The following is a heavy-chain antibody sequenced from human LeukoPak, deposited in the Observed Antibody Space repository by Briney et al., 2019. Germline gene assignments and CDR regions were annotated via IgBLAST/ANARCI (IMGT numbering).Heavy chain of an antibody. D-gene: IGHD5-18*01. CDR3: ARGYSYGLFDY. CDR1: GYNFTSYA. CDR2: INAGNGNT. V-gene: IGHV1-3*01. J-gene: IGHJ4*02. Sequence: ASVEGSCKASGYNFTSYAMHWGRQAPGKRPEWIGWINAGNGNTKYSQKFKGRVTITRDTSASKAYMELSSLRSEDTAVYYCARGYSYGLFDYWGQGTLVTVSS.